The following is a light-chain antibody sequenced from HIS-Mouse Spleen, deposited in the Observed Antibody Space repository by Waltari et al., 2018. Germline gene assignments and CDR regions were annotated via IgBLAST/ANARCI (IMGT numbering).Light chain of an antibody. CDR1: ALPKQY. CDR2: KDS. CDR3: QSADSSGTWV. Sequence: SYELTQPPSVSVSPGQTARITCSGDALPKQYAYWYQQKPVQAPVLVIYKDSERPSGIPGRFSGSSSGTTVTLTISGVQAEDEADYYCQSADSSGTWVFGGGTKLTVL. J-gene: IGLJ2*01. V-gene: IGLV3-25*03.